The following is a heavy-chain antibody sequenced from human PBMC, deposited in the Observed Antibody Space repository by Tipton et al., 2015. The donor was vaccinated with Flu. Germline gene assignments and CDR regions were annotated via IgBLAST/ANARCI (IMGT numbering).Heavy chain of an antibody. J-gene: IGHJ4*02. D-gene: IGHD6-19*01. Sequence: GSLRLSCAASGFSFSTYSMNWVRQAPGKGPEWLSFISTSSAIIHYADSVKGRFTISRDNSKNALYLAINSLRTEDTAVYYCAKDGWDTSGWYPFDYWGQGTLVTVSS. CDR3: AKDGWDTSGWYPFDY. V-gene: IGHV3-48*01. CDR1: GFSFSTYS. CDR2: ISTSSAII.